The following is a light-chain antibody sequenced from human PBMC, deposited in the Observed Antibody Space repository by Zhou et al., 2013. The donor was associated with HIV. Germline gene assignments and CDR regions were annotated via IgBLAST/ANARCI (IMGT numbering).Light chain of an antibody. V-gene: IGKV1-16*01. Sequence: DIQMTQSPSSLSASVGDRVTITCRASQDITHYLAWFQQKPGQAPKSLIYAASSLQSGVPSRFSGSGSGTDFTLTISNLQPEDIATYYCHQFDSFPWTFGQGTKVEIK. CDR2: AAS. CDR3: HQFDSFPWT. J-gene: IGKJ1*01. CDR1: QDITHY.